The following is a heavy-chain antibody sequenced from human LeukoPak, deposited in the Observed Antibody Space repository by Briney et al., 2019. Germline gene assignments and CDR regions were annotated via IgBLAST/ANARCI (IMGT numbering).Heavy chain of an antibody. CDR1: GGSISSYY. CDR3: ARHTSHGGNYWLKEHAFDI. Sequence: PSETLSLTCTVSGGSISSYYWSWIRQPPGKGLECIGYIYYSGSTYYNPSLKTRVTISVDTSKNQFSLRLTSVTAANTAVYYCARHTSHGGNYWLKEHAFDIWGQGTMVTVSS. V-gene: IGHV4-59*08. CDR2: IYYSGST. J-gene: IGHJ3*02. D-gene: IGHD1-26*01.